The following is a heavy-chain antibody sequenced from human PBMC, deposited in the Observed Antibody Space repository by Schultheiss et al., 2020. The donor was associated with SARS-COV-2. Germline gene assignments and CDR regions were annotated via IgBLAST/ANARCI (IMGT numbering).Heavy chain of an antibody. V-gene: IGHV3-23*01. Sequence: GGSLRLSCAASGFTFSSYAMSWVRQAPGKGLEWVSAISGSGGTTYYADSVKGRFTISRDNSKNTLYLQMNSLRAEDTAVYYCARARRMTTAKGDAFDIWGQGTMVTGSS. CDR3: ARARRMTTAKGDAFDI. CDR1: GFTFSSYA. J-gene: IGHJ3*02. CDR2: ISGSGGTT. D-gene: IGHD4-11*01.